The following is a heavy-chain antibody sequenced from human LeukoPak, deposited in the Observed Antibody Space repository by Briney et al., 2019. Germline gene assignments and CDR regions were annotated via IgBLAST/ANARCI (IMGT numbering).Heavy chain of an antibody. J-gene: IGHJ4*02. V-gene: IGHV4-59*01. Sequence: PSETLSLTCTVSVGSISSYYWSWIRQPPGKGLEWIGYIYYSGSTNYNPSLKSRVTISVDTSKNQFSLKLSSVTAADTAVYYCARGVWFGNLWGQGTLVTVSS. CDR3: ARGVWFGNL. D-gene: IGHD3-10*01. CDR2: IYYSGST. CDR1: VGSISSYY.